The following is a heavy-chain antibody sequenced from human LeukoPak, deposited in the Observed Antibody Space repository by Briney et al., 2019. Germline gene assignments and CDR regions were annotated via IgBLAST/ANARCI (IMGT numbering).Heavy chain of an antibody. J-gene: IGHJ4*02. CDR3: AKDRVGAILYFDY. Sequence: GGSLRLSCAATGFTFINYAMSWVRQAPGKGLEWVSSINGRGGSTYYADSVKGRFTISRDNSKNTLYLQMNSLRAEDTAVYYCAKDRVGAILYFDYWGLGTLVTVSS. CDR2: INGRGGST. CDR1: GFTFINYA. D-gene: IGHD1-26*01. V-gene: IGHV3-23*01.